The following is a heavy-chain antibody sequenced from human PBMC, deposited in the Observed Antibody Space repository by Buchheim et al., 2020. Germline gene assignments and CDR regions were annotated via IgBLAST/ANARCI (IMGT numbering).Heavy chain of an antibody. J-gene: IGHJ3*01. Sequence: QVQLVQSGAEVKKPGASVRVSCKASGYTFNRHVIHWVRQAPGQRLEWMGWINTGNGNTKYSQKFQARVKITRDTSASTAYMELSGLRSEDTSVYYCARDLSDYGDNDGAFDVWGQGT. V-gene: IGHV1-3*04. CDR2: INTGNGNT. D-gene: IGHD4-23*01. CDR1: GYTFNRHV. CDR3: ARDLSDYGDNDGAFDV.